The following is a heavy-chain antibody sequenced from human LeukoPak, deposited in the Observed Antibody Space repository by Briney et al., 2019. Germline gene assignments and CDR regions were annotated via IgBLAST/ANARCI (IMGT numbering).Heavy chain of an antibody. V-gene: IGHV5-51*01. J-gene: IGHJ4*02. CDR3: ARRVLATGPFDY. CDR1: GYTFTSYW. CDR2: IYPGDSDT. Sequence: ASVKVSCKASGYTFTSYWIGWVRQMPGKGLEWMGIIYPGDSDTRYSPSFQGQVTFSADKSISTAYLQWSSLKASDTAMYYCARRVLATGPFDYWGQGTLVTVSS.